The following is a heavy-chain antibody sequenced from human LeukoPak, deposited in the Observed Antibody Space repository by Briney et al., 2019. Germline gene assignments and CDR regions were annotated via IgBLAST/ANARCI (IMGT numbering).Heavy chain of an antibody. CDR2: INPNSGGT. CDR3: ALIGDHAWFDP. V-gene: IGHV1-2*02. Sequence: ASVKVSCKASGYTFSGYYIFWVRRAPGQGLEWMGWINPNSGGTNYAPEFQGRLTMTRDTSITTAYMELSTLRSDETAVYYCALIGDHAWFDPWGQGTLVTVSS. J-gene: IGHJ5*02. CDR1: GYTFSGYY. D-gene: IGHD3-10*01.